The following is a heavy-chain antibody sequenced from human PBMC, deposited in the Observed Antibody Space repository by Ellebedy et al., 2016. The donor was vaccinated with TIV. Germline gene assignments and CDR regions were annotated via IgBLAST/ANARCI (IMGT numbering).Heavy chain of an antibody. CDR2: INPDSGGT. V-gene: IGHV1-2*02. CDR1: GYTFTGNY. D-gene: IGHD2-2*01. CDR3: ARVRSASSGLDV. J-gene: IGHJ6*02. Sequence: ASAKVSCKASGYTFTGNYIHWVRQALAQGLEWMGWINPDSGGTNYAQKFQGRVSMARDTSISTVYMELGRLNSDDTAVYYCARVRSASSGLDVWGQGTTVIVS.